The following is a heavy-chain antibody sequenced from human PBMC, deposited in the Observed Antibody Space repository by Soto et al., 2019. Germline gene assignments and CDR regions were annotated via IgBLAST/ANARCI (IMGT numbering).Heavy chain of an antibody. V-gene: IGHV3-21*01. CDR1: GFTFSAYT. Sequence: GGSLRLSCAVSGFTFSAYTMNWFRQAPGKGLEWVSSITYDSAYIYYADSVKGRFTISRDNAKNSLYLQMNSLRAEDTAVYYCARQLGSACYDYWGQGILVTVSS. J-gene: IGHJ4*02. D-gene: IGHD2-21*02. CDR3: ARQLGSACYDY. CDR2: ITYDSAYI.